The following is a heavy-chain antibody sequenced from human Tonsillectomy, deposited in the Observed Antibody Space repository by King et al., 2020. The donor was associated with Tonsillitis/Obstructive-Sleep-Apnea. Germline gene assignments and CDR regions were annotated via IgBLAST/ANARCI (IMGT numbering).Heavy chain of an antibody. J-gene: IGHJ3*02. V-gene: IGHV1-2*06. D-gene: IGHD5-18*01. Sequence: QLVQSGAEVKKPGASVKVSCKASGYTFTGYYIHWVRQAPGQGLEWMGRISPNSGGTNYAQNFQARVTMTRDTSISTVYMELSRLRSDDTAVYYCARGDTYALDIWGQGTMVTVSS. CDR1: GYTFTGYY. CDR3: ARGDTYALDI. CDR2: ISPNSGGT.